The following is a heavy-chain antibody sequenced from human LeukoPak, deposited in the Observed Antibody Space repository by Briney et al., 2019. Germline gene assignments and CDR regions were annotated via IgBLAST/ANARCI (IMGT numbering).Heavy chain of an antibody. CDR1: GYSFTNYW. J-gene: IGHJ4*02. CDR2: IDPTDSYT. CDR3: ARHTNDYGGYGDY. V-gene: IGHV5-10-1*01. D-gene: IGHD4-23*01. Sequence: GESPRISCKGSGYSFTNYWITWVRQMPGKGLEWLGRIDPTDSYTNYSPSFQGHVTISADKSISAAYLQWSSLKASDTAMYYCARHTNDYGGYGDYWGQGTLVTVSS.